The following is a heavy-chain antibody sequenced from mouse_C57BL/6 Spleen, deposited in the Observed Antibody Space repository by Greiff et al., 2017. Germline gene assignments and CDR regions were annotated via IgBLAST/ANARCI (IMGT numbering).Heavy chain of an antibody. CDR3: ARSMATVVEDWYVDV. D-gene: IGHD1-1*01. J-gene: IGHJ1*03. CDR2: IRNKANGYTT. Sequence: EVQLQESGGGLVQPGGSLSLSCAASGFTFTDYYMSWVRQPPGKALEWLGFIRNKANGYTTEYSASVKGRFTISRDTSQSILYLQMNALRAEDRATYYCARSMATVVEDWYVDVWGTGTTVTVSS. CDR1: GFTFTDYY. V-gene: IGHV7-3*01.